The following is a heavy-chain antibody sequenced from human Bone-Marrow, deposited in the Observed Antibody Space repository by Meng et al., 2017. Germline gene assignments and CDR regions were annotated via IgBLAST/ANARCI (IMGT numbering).Heavy chain of an antibody. Sequence: ASVKVSCKASGYTFTGYYMHWVRQAPGQGLEWMGWINPNSGGTNYAQKFQGRVTMTRDTSISTAYMELSSLRSEDTAVYYCAREVRGPTRNDYWGQGTLVTVSS. CDR2: INPNSGGT. J-gene: IGHJ4*02. CDR1: GYTFTGYY. V-gene: IGHV1-2*02. D-gene: IGHD3-10*01. CDR3: AREVRGPTRNDY.